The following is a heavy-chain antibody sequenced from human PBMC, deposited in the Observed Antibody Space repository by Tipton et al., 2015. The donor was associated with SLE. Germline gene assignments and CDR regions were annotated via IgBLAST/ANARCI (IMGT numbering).Heavy chain of an antibody. CDR2: IYYSGST. CDR1: GGSISSGSYY. J-gene: IGHJ3*02. V-gene: IGHV4-31*03. CDR3: ARDRVVVNAFDI. Sequence: TLSLTCTVSGGSISSGSYYWSWIRQPAGKGLEWIGYIYYSGSTYYNPSLKSRVTISVDTSKNQFSLKLSSVTAADTAVYYCARDRVVVNAFDIWGQGTMVTVSS. D-gene: IGHD3-22*01.